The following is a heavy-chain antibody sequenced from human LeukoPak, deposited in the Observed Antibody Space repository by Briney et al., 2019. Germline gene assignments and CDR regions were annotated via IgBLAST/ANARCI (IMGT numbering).Heavy chain of an antibody. CDR3: AKYGSGQLWLLGWYFDF. Sequence: PGGSQRLSCAASGYTFYNYAVTWVRQAPGKGLEWVSSISHDGASTHYADSVKGRFTISRDNSKNTVFLQMDSLRAEDRAVYFCAKYGSGQLWLLGWYFDFWGRGTLVSVSS. D-gene: IGHD3-16*01. V-gene: IGHV3-23*01. CDR1: GYTFYNYA. J-gene: IGHJ2*01. CDR2: ISHDGAST.